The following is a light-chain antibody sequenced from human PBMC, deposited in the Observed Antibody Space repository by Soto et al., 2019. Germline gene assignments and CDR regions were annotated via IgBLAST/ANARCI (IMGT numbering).Light chain of an antibody. CDR2: GAF. V-gene: IGKV3-15*01. Sequence: EIVMTQSPATLSVSPGERATLSCRASQSVDSYLAWYQQKPGQAPRLLIHGAFTRATGIPARFSGSGSGTEFTLTISSLQSEDFAVFYCQQYNQWPITFGQGTRLEIK. J-gene: IGKJ5*01. CDR1: QSVDSY. CDR3: QQYNQWPIT.